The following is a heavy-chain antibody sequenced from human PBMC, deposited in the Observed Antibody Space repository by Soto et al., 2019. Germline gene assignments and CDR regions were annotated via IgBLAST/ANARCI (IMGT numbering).Heavy chain of an antibody. CDR1: GDTVRSDDFY. D-gene: IGHD4-17*01. CDR2: FSYSGHF. V-gene: IGHV4-31*03. CDR3: ARGRVRDYYFDY. Sequence: QVQLHEAGPGLLKPSQTLSLGGTVSGDTVRSDDFYCSWIRPHPGKGLEWVGYFSYSGHFYYNPSLVTRVDMAVDASNNRVSLTLTSVAAADTAVYYCARGRVRDYYFDYWDEGALVAVSS. J-gene: IGHJ4*02.